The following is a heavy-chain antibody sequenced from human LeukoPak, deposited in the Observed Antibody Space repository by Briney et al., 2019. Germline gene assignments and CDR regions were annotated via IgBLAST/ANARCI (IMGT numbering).Heavy chain of an antibody. CDR1: GFTFSSYN. J-gene: IGHJ4*02. CDR3: AKDYGSELYYFDY. Sequence: GGSLRLSCAASGFTFSSYNMNWVRQAPGKGLEWVSSITSGSSYIYYADSVKGRFTISRDNAKNSLYLQMNSLRAEDTAVYYCAKDYGSELYYFDYWGQGTLVTVSS. CDR2: ITSGSSYI. D-gene: IGHD3-10*01. V-gene: IGHV3-21*04.